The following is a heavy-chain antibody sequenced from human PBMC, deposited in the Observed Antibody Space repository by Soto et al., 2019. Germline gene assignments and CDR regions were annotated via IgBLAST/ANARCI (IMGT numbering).Heavy chain of an antibody. CDR2: ISSSGSYR. D-gene: IGHD2-2*01. J-gene: IGHJ4*02. Sequence: GGSLRLSCAASGFTFSSYSMNWVRQAPGKGLEWVSSISSSGSYRYYADSVKGRFTIFRDNAKNSLYLQINSLRAEDTAVYYCAREGYCISTSCQADYWGQGTLVTVSS. CDR3: AREGYCISTSCQADY. CDR1: GFTFSSYS. V-gene: IGHV3-21*01.